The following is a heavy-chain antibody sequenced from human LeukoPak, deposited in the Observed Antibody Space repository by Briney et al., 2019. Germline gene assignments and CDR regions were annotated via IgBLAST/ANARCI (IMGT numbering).Heavy chain of an antibody. Sequence: GGSLRLSCAASGFPFTVYAVHWVPPAPGEGLGWVTVVLSEGIEKYYAHTVKGRFTVSRDNSKSTLFLQMNRLTAEDTAVYYCATNYGSGNTDHYFDYGGQGTLVTVSS. CDR1: GFPFTVYA. V-gene: IGHV3-33*01. D-gene: IGHD3-10*01. J-gene: IGHJ4*02. CDR3: ATNYGSGNTDHYFDY. CDR2: VLSEGIEK.